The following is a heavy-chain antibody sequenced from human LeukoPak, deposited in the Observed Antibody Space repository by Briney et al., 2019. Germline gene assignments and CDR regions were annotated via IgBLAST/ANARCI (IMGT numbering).Heavy chain of an antibody. CDR1: GYSISSGYY. CDR2: IYHSGKT. J-gene: IGHJ5*02. D-gene: IGHD6-19*01. Sequence: SETLSLTCTVSGYSISSGYYWGWIRQPPGKGLEWIGSIYHSGKTYYNPSLKSRVTISVETSKNQFPLKLSTVTAADTAVYYCARDRISVSDPPNWFDPWGQGTLVTVSS. V-gene: IGHV4-38-2*02. CDR3: ARDRISVSDPPNWFDP.